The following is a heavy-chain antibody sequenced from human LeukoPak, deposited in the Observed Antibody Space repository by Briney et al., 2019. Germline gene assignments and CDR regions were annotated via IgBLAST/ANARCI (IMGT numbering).Heavy chain of an antibody. CDR2: ISGTGYNT. Sequence: PGGSLRLSCAASGFTFRNCAMSWVRQAPGKGLEWVSGISGTGYNTYYADSVKGRFPISRDNSKNTLYLQMNSLGAEDTAVYYCAKHVSGSLFYFDYWGQRTLVTVSS. CDR1: GFTFRNCA. V-gene: IGHV3-23*01. D-gene: IGHD3-10*01. J-gene: IGHJ4*02. CDR3: AKHVSGSLFYFDY.